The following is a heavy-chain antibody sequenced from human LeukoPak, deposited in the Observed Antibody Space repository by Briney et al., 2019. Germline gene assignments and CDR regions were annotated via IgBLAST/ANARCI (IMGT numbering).Heavy chain of an antibody. CDR3: ARVGDDYGDYAY. D-gene: IGHD4-17*01. J-gene: IGHJ4*02. V-gene: IGHV1-2*02. CDR1: GYTFTNYY. CDR2: ISPYSGTT. Sequence: ASVKVSCKASGYTFTNYYMHWVRQAPGQGLEWMGWISPYSGTTNYAQNFQGRVTMTRDTSISTAYMELSRLRSEDTAVYYCARVGDDYGDYAYWGQGTLVTVSS.